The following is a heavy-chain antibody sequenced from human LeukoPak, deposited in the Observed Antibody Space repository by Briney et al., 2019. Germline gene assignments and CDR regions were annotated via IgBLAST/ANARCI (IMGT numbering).Heavy chain of an antibody. D-gene: IGHD3-10*01. V-gene: IGHV1-2*06. J-gene: IGHJ4*02. CDR3: ARAAMVRGVIITLFFDY. CDR1: GYTFTGYY. Sequence: ASVKVSCKASGYTFTGYYMHWVRQAPGQGLEWMGRINPNSGGTNYAQKFQGRVTMTRDTSISTAYMELSRLRSDDTAVYYCARAAMVRGVIITLFFDYWGQGTLVTVSS. CDR2: INPNSGGT.